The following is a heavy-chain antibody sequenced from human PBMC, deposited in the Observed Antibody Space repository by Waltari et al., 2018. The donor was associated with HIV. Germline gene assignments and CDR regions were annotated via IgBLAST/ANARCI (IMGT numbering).Heavy chain of an antibody. V-gene: IGHV3-48*02. CDR3: ARGLSYFDGKPLPWYLDL. D-gene: IGHD3-9*01. CDR1: WVRLASYR. CDR2: LGTTPTAR. Sequence: SGGGSSLPGGSLRLSCVASWVRLASYRVNWLGQTPGKALEWVSSLGTTPTARYYEDSVRDRFTVFADKTKQSVYLQISNLQDEDSAVYYCARGLSYFDGKPLPWYLDLWGRGSRVTVAS. J-gene: IGHJ2*01.